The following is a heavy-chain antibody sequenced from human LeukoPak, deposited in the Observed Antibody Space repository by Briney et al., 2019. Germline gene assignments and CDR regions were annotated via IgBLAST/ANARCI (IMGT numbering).Heavy chain of an antibody. Sequence: KTSETLSLTCTVSGGSISSYYWSWIRQPPGKGLEWIAFVYYSGITNYNPSLKSRASISVDTSKNLCSLRLSSVTAADTAVYYCARHAIYSGGYSYWFDPWGLGTLVTVSS. CDR2: VYYSGIT. V-gene: IGHV4-59*08. J-gene: IGHJ5*02. CDR3: ARHAIYSGGYSYWFDP. D-gene: IGHD1-26*01. CDR1: GGSISSYY.